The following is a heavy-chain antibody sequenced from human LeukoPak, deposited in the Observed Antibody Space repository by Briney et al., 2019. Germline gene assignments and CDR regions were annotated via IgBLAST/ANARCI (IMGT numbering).Heavy chain of an antibody. CDR3: ARRRSPYDSSGYYNY. CDR2: ISAYNGNT. Sequence: ASVKVSCKASGYTFTSYGISWVRQAPGQGLEWMGWISAYNGNTNYAQKLQGRVTMTTDTSTSTAYMELRSLRSDDTAVYYCARRRSPYDSSGYYNYWGQGTLVTVSS. D-gene: IGHD3-22*01. J-gene: IGHJ4*02. V-gene: IGHV1-18*01. CDR1: GYTFTSYG.